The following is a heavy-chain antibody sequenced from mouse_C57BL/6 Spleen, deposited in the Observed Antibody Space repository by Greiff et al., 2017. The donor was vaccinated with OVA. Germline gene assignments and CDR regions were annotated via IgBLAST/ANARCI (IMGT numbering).Heavy chain of an antibody. Sequence: VQLQQPGAELVRPGSSVKLSCKASGYTFTSYWMDWVKQRPGQGLEWIGNIYPSDSETHYNQKFKDKATLTVDKSSSTAYMQLSSLTSEDSAVYYCARREGSYYDYDGGYFDVWGTGTTVTVSS. CDR1: GYTFTSYW. V-gene: IGHV1-61*01. D-gene: IGHD2-4*01. J-gene: IGHJ1*03. CDR2: IYPSDSET. CDR3: ARREGSYYDYDGGYFDV.